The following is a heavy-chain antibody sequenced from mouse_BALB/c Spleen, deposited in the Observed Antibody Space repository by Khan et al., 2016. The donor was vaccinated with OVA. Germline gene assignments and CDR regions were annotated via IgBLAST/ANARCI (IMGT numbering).Heavy chain of an antibody. Sequence: EVELVESGGDLVKPGGSLKLSCAASGFTFSSYGMSWVRQTPDKRLEWVANISSIGSDTSYPDSWKGRFTISRDNGKNTLYLQMSSLKSEDTAMXYCARRATATNFDYWGQGTTLTVSS. D-gene: IGHD1-2*01. CDR1: GFTFSSYG. CDR3: ARRATATNFDY. CDR2: ISSIGSDT. V-gene: IGHV5-6*01. J-gene: IGHJ2*01.